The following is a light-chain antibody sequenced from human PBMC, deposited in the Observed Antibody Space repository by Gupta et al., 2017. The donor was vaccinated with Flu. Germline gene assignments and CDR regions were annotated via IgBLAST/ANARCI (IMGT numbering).Light chain of an antibody. CDR3: NSRDNSGNHP. CDR2: GKN. J-gene: IGLJ3*02. V-gene: IGLV3-19*01. Sequence: SSELTQDPAVPVALGQTVRITCQGDSPRTYYASWYQQKPGQAPVAVFYGKNNRPSGIPDRFSGSSSGNTASLIITGAQAEDEADYYCNSRDNSGNHPFGGGTKLTVL. CDR1: SPRTYY.